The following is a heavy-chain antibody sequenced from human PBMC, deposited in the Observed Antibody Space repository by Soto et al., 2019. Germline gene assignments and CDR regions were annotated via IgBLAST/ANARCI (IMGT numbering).Heavy chain of an antibody. Sequence: GESLKISCKGSGYSFTSYWIGWVRQMPGKGLEWMGIIYPGDSDTRYSPSFQGQVTISADKSISTAYLQWSSLKASDTAMYYCARQLGPGVWEQQGMDAFDIWGQGTMVTVSS. CDR2: IYPGDSDT. V-gene: IGHV5-51*01. CDR3: ARQLGPGVWEQQGMDAFDI. J-gene: IGHJ3*02. D-gene: IGHD1-26*01. CDR1: GYSFTSYW.